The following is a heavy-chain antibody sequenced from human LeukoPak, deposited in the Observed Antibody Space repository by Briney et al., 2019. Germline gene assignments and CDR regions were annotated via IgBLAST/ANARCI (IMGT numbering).Heavy chain of an antibody. Sequence: GRSLRLSCAASGFTFSSYAMSWVRQAPGKGLEWVSVISSSGDSTYYADSVKGRFTISRDNSKNTLYLQMNSLRAEDTAVYYCAKARSGWVVAASDYWGQGTLVTVSS. CDR1: GFTFSSYA. V-gene: IGHV3-23*01. CDR3: AKARSGWVVAASDY. D-gene: IGHD2-15*01. J-gene: IGHJ4*02. CDR2: ISSSGDST.